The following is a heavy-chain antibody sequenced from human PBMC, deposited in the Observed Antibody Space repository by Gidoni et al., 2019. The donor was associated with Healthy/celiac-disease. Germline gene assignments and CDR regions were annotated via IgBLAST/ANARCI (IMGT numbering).Heavy chain of an antibody. V-gene: IGHV4-34*01. CDR2: INHSGST. CDR3: ARRGRSGSYYSKRHYYYGMDV. CDR1: GGSFSGYY. J-gene: IGHJ6*02. D-gene: IGHD1-26*01. Sequence: QVQLQQWGAGLLKPSETLSLTCAVYGGSFSGYYWSWIRQPPGKGLEWIGEINHSGSTNYNPSLKSRVTISVDTSKNQFSLKLSSVTAADTAVYYCARRGRSGSYYSKRHYYYGMDVWGQGTTVTVSS.